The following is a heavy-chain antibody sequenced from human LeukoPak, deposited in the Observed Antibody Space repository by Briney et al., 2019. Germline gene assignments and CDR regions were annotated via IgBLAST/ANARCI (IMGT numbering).Heavy chain of an antibody. CDR2: ISYDGSNK. D-gene: IGHD2-15*01. CDR3: AKGPHLGCSGGSCFPSGYAFDI. CDR1: GFTFSSYG. Sequence: PGGSLRLSCAASGFTFSSYGMHWVRQAPGKGLEWVAVISYDGSNKYYADSVKGRFTISRDNSKNTLYLQMNSLRAEDTAVYYCAKGPHLGCSGGSCFPSGYAFDIWGQGTMVTVSS. J-gene: IGHJ3*02. V-gene: IGHV3-30*18.